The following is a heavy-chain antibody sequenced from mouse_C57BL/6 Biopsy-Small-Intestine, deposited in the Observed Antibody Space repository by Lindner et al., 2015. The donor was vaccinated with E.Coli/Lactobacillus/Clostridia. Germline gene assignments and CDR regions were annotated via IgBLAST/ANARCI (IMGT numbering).Heavy chain of an antibody. CDR3: AKEGLGDYFDY. Sequence: VQLQESGAELVRPGASVKLSCTVSGFNIKDDHMHWVKQRPGQGLDWIGYINPYNDYTSYNQKFKGKATLTVDKSSSTAYMELSSLTSEDSAVYYCAKEGLGDYFDYWGQGTTLTVSS. CDR1: GFNIKDDH. D-gene: IGHD3-3*01. CDR2: INPYNDYT. J-gene: IGHJ2*01. V-gene: IGHV14-4*01.